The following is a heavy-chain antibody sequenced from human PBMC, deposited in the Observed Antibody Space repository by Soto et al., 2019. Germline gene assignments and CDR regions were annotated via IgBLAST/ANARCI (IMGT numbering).Heavy chain of an antibody. J-gene: IGHJ6*03. CDR2: IIPILGIA. Sequence: ASVKVSCKASGGTFSSYTISWVRQAPGQGLEWMGRIIPILGIANYEQKFQGRVTITADKSTSTAYMELSSLRSEDTAVYYCARDVHDYSNYAPDYYYYYMDVWGKGTTVTVSS. CDR1: GGTFSSYT. V-gene: IGHV1-69*04. D-gene: IGHD4-4*01. CDR3: ARDVHDYSNYAPDYYYYYMDV.